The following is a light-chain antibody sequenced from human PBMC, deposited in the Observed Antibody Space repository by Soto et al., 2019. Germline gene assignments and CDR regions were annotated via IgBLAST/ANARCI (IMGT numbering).Light chain of an antibody. CDR1: QSISTN. CDR2: GAS. V-gene: IGKV3-15*01. CDR3: QQYSTWPPKYT. J-gene: IGKJ2*01. Sequence: EIVMTQSPATLSVSPGERATLSCRASQSISTNLAWYQQRPGQAPRLLIYGASTRDTDIPDRFSGSGSGTEFTLIITSLQSENCAVYYCQQYSTWPPKYTFGQGTKLEIK.